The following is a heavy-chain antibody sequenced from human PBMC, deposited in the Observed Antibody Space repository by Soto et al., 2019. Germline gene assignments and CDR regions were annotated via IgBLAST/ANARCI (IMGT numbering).Heavy chain of an antibody. CDR3: ARDRTYYDILTGYYKVAAFEI. D-gene: IGHD3-9*01. J-gene: IGHJ3*02. V-gene: IGHV3-66*01. Sequence: PGGSLRLSCAASGFTVSSNYMSWVRQAPGKGLEWVSVIYSGGSTYYADSVKGRFTISRDNSKNTLYLQMNSLRAEDTDVYYCARDRTYYDILTGYYKVAAFEIWGQGTMVTV. CDR1: GFTVSSNY. CDR2: IYSGGST.